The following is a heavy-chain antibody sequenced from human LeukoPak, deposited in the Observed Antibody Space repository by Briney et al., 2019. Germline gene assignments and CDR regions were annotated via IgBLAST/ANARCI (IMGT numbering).Heavy chain of an antibody. V-gene: IGHV3-73*01. CDR1: GFTFSGSA. Sequence: GGSLRLSCAASGFTFSGSAMHWVRQASGKGLGWVGRIRSKANSYATAYAASVKGRFTISRDDSKNTAYLQMNSLKTEDTAVYYCTRHYYDSSGYYPVGYFDYWGQGTLVTVSS. D-gene: IGHD3-22*01. CDR2: IRSKANSYAT. J-gene: IGHJ4*02. CDR3: TRHYYDSSGYYPVGYFDY.